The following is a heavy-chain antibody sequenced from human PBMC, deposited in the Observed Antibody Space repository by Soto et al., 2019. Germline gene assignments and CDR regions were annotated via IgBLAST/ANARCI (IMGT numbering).Heavy chain of an antibody. CDR1: GGSFSGYY. CDR3: ARGGRYYYCSGTPYYFAY. Sequence: QVQLQQWGAGLLKPSDTLSLTCAVYGGSFSGYYWSGIRQPPGKGLEWIGEINHSGSTNNNPTLRSRGTISVDTSKNQFYLKLSSVTAADTAVYYCARGGRYYYCSGTPYYFAYWGQGTLVTVSP. CDR2: INHSGST. J-gene: IGHJ4*02. V-gene: IGHV4-34*04. D-gene: IGHD3-10*01.